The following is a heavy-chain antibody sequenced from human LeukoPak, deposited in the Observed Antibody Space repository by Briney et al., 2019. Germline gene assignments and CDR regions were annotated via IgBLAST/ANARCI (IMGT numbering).Heavy chain of an antibody. J-gene: IGHJ6*04. CDR1: GFTVSSSY. D-gene: IGHD2-2*01. CDR2: IYSGGST. V-gene: IGHV3-53*01. CDR3: VVPAAPHSMDV. Sequence: PGGSLRLSCAASGFTVSSSYMSWVRQAPGKGLEWVSVIYSGGSTYYADSVKGRFTISRDNSKNTLYLQMNSLRAEDTAVYYCVVPAAPHSMDVWGKGTTVTISS.